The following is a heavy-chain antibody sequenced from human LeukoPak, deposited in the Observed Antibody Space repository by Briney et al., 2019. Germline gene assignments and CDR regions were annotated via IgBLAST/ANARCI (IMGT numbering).Heavy chain of an antibody. CDR1: GFTVSSNY. V-gene: IGHV3-53*01. Sequence: GGSLTLSCAASGFTVSSNYMSWVRQAPGKGLEWVSIIYSGGSTYYADSVKGRFTISRDNSKNTLYLQMNSLRAEDTAVYYCACDAFDIWGQGTMVTVSS. CDR2: IYSGGST. CDR3: ACDAFDI. J-gene: IGHJ3*02.